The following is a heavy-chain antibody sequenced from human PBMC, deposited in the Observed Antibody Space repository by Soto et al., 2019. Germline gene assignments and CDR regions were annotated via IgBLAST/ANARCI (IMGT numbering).Heavy chain of an antibody. V-gene: IGHV3-15*01. D-gene: IGHD3-3*01. Sequence: PWGSLRLSCAASGFTFSDAYMSWVRQAPWKWLEWVGRIKSETDGGTTDYAAPVKGRFTISRDDSKNTLFLQMNSLKTEDTAVYYCTTVLGYNFFSYYFDNWGQGTLVTVSS. CDR3: TTVLGYNFFSYYFDN. J-gene: IGHJ4*02. CDR2: IKSETDGGTT. CDR1: GFTFSDAY.